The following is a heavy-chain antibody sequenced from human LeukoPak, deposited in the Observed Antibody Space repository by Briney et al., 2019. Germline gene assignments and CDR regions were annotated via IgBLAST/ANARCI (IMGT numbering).Heavy chain of an antibody. Sequence: GGSLRLSCAASGFTFSVSWMSWVRQAPGKGLEWVANIRQDGTEQYTADSLKGRFTISRDHTKRTLYLQTRRLSVQNTAVYYCARVGPPYYYYYMDVWGNGSTVIVSS. V-gene: IGHV3-7*01. CDR2: IRQDGTEQ. J-gene: IGHJ6*03. CDR3: ARVGPPYYYYYMDV. CDR1: GFTFSVSW.